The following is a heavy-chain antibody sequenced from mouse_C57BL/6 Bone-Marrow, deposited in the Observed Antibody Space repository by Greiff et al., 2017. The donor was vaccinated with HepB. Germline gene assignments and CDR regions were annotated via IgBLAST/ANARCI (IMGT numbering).Heavy chain of an antibody. CDR2: INPSSGYT. CDR1: GYTFTSYT. D-gene: IGHD2-4*01. CDR3: ARYDYDEGWFAY. J-gene: IGHJ3*01. Sequence: VQLQQSGAELARPGASVKMSCKASGYTFTSYTMHWVKQRPGQGLEWIGYINPSSGYTKYNQKFKDKATLTADKSSSTAYMQLSSLTSEDSAVYYCARYDYDEGWFAYWGQGTLVTVSA. V-gene: IGHV1-4*01.